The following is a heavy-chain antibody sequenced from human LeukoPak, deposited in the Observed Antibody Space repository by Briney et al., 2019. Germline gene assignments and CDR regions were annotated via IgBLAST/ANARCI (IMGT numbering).Heavy chain of an antibody. CDR2: IYYTGSA. D-gene: IGHD2/OR15-2a*01. Sequence: SSETLSLICTVSGASVSSGTYYWSWIRQPPGKGLEWIGYIYYTGSATYSPSLKSRVTISVDTSKNQFSLKLSSVTAADTAVYYCARAGGDYFNWFDPWGQGTLVTVSS. V-gene: IGHV4-61*01. CDR1: GASVSSGTYY. CDR3: ARAGGDYFNWFDP. J-gene: IGHJ5*02.